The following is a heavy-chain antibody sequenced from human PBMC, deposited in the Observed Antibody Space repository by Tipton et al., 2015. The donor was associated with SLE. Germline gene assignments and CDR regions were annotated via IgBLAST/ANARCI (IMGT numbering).Heavy chain of an antibody. Sequence: TLSLTCSVSGGSITSRNYYWGWIRQPPGKGLEWTGTISYSGSTYYNPSLKSRVTMSVDTSKNQFSLKLTSVTAADTAVYYCARSKGSTSSDYSSYYGMDVWGPGTTVTVSS. D-gene: IGHD2-2*01. CDR1: GGSITSRNYY. J-gene: IGHJ6*02. V-gene: IGHV4-39*07. CDR2: ISYSGST. CDR3: ARSKGSTSSDYSSYYGMDV.